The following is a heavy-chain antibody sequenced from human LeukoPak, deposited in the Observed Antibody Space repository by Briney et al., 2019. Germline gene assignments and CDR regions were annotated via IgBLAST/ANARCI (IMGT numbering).Heavy chain of an antibody. CDR2: ISLSGST. V-gene: IGHV4-31*03. D-gene: IGHD2-2*03. J-gene: IGHJ4*02. CDR1: GGSISGGAYY. CDR3: ARWIPGAGVAY. Sequence: SQTLSLTCTVSGGSISGGAYYWTWIRQHPGKGLDWVGSISLSGSTYYRPSLKSRVTVSVDTSKNQFSLKLSSVTAADTAVYYCARWIPGAGVAYWGQGTLVTVSS.